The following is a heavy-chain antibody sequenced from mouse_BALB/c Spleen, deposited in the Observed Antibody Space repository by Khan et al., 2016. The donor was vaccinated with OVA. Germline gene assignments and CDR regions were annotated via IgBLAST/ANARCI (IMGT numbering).Heavy chain of an antibody. J-gene: IGHJ2*01. CDR1: GYTFTRSW. CDR2: IYPGDGDT. Sequence: QVQLKESGAELARPGASVKLSCKASGYTFTRSWMLWVKQRPGQGLEWIGAIYPGDGDTRYTQKFKGKATLTADKSSSTAYMQLSSLASDDSAVYYCASHYGNYFDYWGQGTTLTVSS. CDR3: ASHYGNYFDY. D-gene: IGHD2-1*01. V-gene: IGHV1-87*01.